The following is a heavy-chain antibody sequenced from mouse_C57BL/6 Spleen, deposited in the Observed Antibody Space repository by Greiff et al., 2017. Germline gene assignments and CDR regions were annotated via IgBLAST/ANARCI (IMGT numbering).Heavy chain of an antibody. V-gene: IGHV1-50*01. CDR1: GYTFTSYW. CDR3: ATTSNPFAY. D-gene: IGHD2-5*01. J-gene: IGHJ3*01. Sequence: QVHVKQPGAELVKPGASVKLSCKASGYTFTSYWMQWVKQRPGQGLEWIGEIDPSDSYTNYNQKFKGKATLTVDTSSSTAYMQLSSLTSEDSAVYYCATTSNPFAYWGQGTLVTVSA. CDR2: IDPSDSYT.